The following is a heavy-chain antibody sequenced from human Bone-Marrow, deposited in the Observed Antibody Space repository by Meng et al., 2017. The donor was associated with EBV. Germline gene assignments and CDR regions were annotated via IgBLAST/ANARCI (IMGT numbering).Heavy chain of an antibody. J-gene: IGHJ4*02. Sequence: EGQLLGFGGGLVRPGGSLRLSCAPFGFTFSNYAMSWVRQAPGKGLEWVSAISRSGDSTYYADSVKGRFTISRDNSKNTLYLQMNSLRAEDTAVYYCAPGAYGYWGQGTLVTVSS. D-gene: IGHD5-12*01. CDR1: GFTFSNYA. V-gene: IGHV3-23*01. CDR2: ISRSGDST. CDR3: APGAYGY.